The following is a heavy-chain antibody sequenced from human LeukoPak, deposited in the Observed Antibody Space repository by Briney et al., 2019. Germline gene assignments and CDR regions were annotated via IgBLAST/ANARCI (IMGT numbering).Heavy chain of an antibody. CDR3: ARGLYDSSGYYLMPDDY. V-gene: IGHV4-59*01. CDR2: IYYSGST. CDR1: SGSISSYY. Sequence: SETLSLTCTVSSGSISSYYWSWIRQPPGKGLEWIGYIYYSGSTNYNPSLKSRVTISVDTSKNQFSLKLSSVTAADTAVYYCARGLYDSSGYYLMPDDYWGQGTLVTVSS. D-gene: IGHD3-22*01. J-gene: IGHJ4*02.